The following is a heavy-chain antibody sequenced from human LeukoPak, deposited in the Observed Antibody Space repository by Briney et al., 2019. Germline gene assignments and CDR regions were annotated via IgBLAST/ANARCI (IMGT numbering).Heavy chain of an antibody. CDR2: TSYDGSIK. V-gene: IGHV3-30*04. D-gene: IGHD3-9*01. CDR1: GFTFSPYS. J-gene: IGHJ4*02. Sequence: GGSLRLSCAASGFTFSPYSMHWVRQAPGKGLDWVAITSYDGSIKHYADSVKGRFTISRDNSKNTLYLQMNSLRAEDTAVYYCVGIRYFDWLSSGYWGQGTLVTVSS. CDR3: VGIRYFDWLSSGY.